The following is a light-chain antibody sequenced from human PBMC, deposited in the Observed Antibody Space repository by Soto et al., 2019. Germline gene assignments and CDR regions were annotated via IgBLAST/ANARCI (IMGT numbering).Light chain of an antibody. J-gene: IGKJ1*01. CDR1: QSVNNNY. Sequence: EIVLTQSPGTLSLSPGERATLSCRASQSVNNNYLAWYQQKPGQAPRLLIYGASNRATGIPDRFSGSGSGTEFTLTISRMETEHFAVYYRQQYGSSGTFCQGT. CDR2: GAS. V-gene: IGKV3-20*01. CDR3: QQYGSSGT.